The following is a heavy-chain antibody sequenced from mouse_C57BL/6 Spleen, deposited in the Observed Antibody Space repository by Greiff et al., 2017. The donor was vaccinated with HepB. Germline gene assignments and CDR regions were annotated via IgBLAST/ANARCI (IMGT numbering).Heavy chain of an antibody. V-gene: IGHV1-18*01. CDR2: INPNNGGT. Sequence: EVQLQQSGPERVKPGASVKIRSKASGYTFPDYNMYWVTQSHGKSLEWIGDINPNNGGTIYNQKFKGKATLTVDKSSSTAYMELRSLTSEDTAVYYCARLSGYYFDYCCQGTPLTVSS. CDR1: GYTFPDYN. CDR3: ARLSGYYFDY. D-gene: IGHD1-3*01. J-gene: IGHJ2*01.